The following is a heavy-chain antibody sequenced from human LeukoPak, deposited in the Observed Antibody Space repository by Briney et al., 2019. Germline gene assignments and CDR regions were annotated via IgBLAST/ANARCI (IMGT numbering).Heavy chain of an antibody. Sequence: ASVKVSFKASGYTFTSYGIRWVRQAPGQGLEWVGWISAYYGNTNYAQKLQGRVTMHTDTSTCTAYMELGSLRSDDTAVYYCARDYQYYDILTGRYAFDIWGQGTMVTVSS. CDR3: ARDYQYYDILTGRYAFDI. J-gene: IGHJ3*02. V-gene: IGHV1-18*01. CDR1: GYTFTSYG. CDR2: ISAYYGNT. D-gene: IGHD3-9*01.